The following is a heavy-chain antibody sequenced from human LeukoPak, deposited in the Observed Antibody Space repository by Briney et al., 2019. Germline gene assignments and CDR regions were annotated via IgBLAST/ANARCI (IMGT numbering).Heavy chain of an antibody. V-gene: IGHV3-23*01. CDR2: TTGSTTWT. J-gene: IGHJ2*01. CDR1: GFTFGNFG. CDR3: ARELVSSGTGYFDL. Sequence: PGRSLRLSCEASGFTFGNFGMTWVRQAPGKGLQWVSGTTGSTTWTYYAASVKGRFTVSRDNSQNTLHLQMNSLRADDTAVYYCARELVSSGTGYFDLWGRGTLVTDSS. D-gene: IGHD3-10*02.